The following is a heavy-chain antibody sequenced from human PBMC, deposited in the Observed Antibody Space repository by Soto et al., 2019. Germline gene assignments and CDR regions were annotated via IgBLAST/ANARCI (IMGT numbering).Heavy chain of an antibody. CDR2: IYYSGST. D-gene: IGHD5-18*01. Sequence: SETLSLTCTVSGGSISSYYWSWIRQPPGKGLEWIGYIYYSGSTNYNPSLKSRVTISVDTSKNQFSLKLSSVTAADTAVYYCARTDTWILSGFDYWGQGTLVTVSS. CDR3: ARTDTWILSGFDY. V-gene: IGHV4-59*01. CDR1: GGSISSYY. J-gene: IGHJ4*02.